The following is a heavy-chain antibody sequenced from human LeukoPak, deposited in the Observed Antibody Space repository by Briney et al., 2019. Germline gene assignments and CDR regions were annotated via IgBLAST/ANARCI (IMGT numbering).Heavy chain of an antibody. CDR3: AKDTSIGRYCTNGVCSPFDY. Sequence: GGSLRLSCAASGFTFSSYAMSWVGQAPGKGLEWVSAISDSGGSTYDADSVKGRFTISRDNSKNTLYLQMNSLTAEDTAVYYCAKDTSIGRYCTNGVCSPFDYWGQGTLVTVSS. J-gene: IGHJ4*02. D-gene: IGHD2-8*01. CDR2: ISDSGGST. V-gene: IGHV3-23*01. CDR1: GFTFSSYA.